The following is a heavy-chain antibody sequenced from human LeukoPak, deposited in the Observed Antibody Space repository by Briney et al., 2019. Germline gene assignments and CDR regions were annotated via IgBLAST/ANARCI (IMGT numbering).Heavy chain of an antibody. CDR2: ISGSGGST. D-gene: IGHD6-13*01. Sequence: PGGSLRLSCAASGFTFSSYAMSWVRQAPGRGLEWVSAISGSGGSTYYADSVKGRFTISRDNSKNTLYLQMNSLRAEDTAVYYCAKELDSSSWYSAGPDAFDIWGQGTMVTVSS. V-gene: IGHV3-23*01. J-gene: IGHJ3*02. CDR1: GFTFSSYA. CDR3: AKELDSSSWYSAGPDAFDI.